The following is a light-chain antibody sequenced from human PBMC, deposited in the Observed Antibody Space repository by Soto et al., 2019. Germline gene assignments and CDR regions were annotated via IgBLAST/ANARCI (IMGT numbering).Light chain of an antibody. Sequence: QSALTQPASVSGSPGQSITISCTGTSSDVGSYNLVSWYQQHPGKAPKLMIYEGSKRPSGVSNRFSGSKSGNTASLTISGLQAEDEADYYCCSYACSSTVVFGGGTKLTVL. CDR3: CSYACSSTVV. CDR1: SSDVGSYNL. V-gene: IGLV2-23*01. CDR2: EGS. J-gene: IGLJ2*01.